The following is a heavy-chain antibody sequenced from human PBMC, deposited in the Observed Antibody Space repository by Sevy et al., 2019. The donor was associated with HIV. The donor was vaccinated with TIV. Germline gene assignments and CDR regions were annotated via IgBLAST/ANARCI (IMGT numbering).Heavy chain of an antibody. V-gene: IGHV5-51*01. D-gene: IGHD1-26*01. Sequence: GESLKISCKGSGYTFTNYWIAWLRQMPGKGLEWMGIIYPGDSNTKYSPSFQGQVTISADKSISTAYLQWRTLNPSDNAMYYCARRGESYEWFDPWGQGTLVTVSS. CDR1: GYTFTNYW. CDR3: ARRGESYEWFDP. J-gene: IGHJ5*02. CDR2: IYPGDSNT.